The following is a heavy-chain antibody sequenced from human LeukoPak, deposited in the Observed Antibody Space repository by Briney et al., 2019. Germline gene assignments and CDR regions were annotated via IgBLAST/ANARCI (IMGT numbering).Heavy chain of an antibody. CDR3: ARVIAAAGHYYYYMDV. Sequence: ASVKVSCKASGYTFTSYGISWVRQAPGQGLEWMGWISAYNGNTNYAQKLQGRVTMTTDTSTSTAYMELRSLRSDDTAVYYCARVIAAAGHYYYYMDVWGKGTTVTVSS. D-gene: IGHD6-13*01. CDR1: GYTFTSYG. CDR2: ISAYNGNT. J-gene: IGHJ6*03. V-gene: IGHV1-18*01.